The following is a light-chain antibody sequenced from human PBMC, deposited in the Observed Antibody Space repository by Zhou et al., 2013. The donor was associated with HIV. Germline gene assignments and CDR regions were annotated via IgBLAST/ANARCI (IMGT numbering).Light chain of an antibody. Sequence: IQMTQSPSSLSASVGDRVTITCRASQGIGNNVGWYQQKPGKAPKLLIYAASTLQSGVPSRFGGSESGTDFTLTISSLQPEDFATYYCQQYESYPLTFGGGTKVET. CDR1: QGIGNN. V-gene: IGKV1-6*02. CDR3: QQYESYPLT. J-gene: IGKJ4*01. CDR2: AAS.